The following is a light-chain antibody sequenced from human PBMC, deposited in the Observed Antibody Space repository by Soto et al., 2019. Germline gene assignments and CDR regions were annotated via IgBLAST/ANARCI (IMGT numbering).Light chain of an antibody. CDR3: QQYGSSPPWT. V-gene: IGKV3-20*01. Sequence: EIVLTQSPCTLSCSPWERSTLSCRASQSVSSSYLAWYQQKPGQAPRLLIYGASSRATGIPDRFSGSGSGTDFTLTISRLEPEDFAVYYCQQYGSSPPWTFGQGTKVDIK. CDR1: QSVSSSY. J-gene: IGKJ1*01. CDR2: GAS.